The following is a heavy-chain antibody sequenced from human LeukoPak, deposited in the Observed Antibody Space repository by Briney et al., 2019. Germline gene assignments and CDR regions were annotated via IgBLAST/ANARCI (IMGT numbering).Heavy chain of an antibody. V-gene: IGHV1-8*01. CDR2: MNPNSGNT. Sequence: ASVKVSCKASGYTFTSYDINWVRQATGQGLEWMGWMNPNSGNTGYAQKFQGRVTMTRNTSISTAYMELSSLRSEDTAVYYCARDQRGDDAFDIWGQGTMVTVSS. CDR3: ARDQRGDDAFDI. CDR1: GYTFTSYD. J-gene: IGHJ3*02. D-gene: IGHD3-3*01.